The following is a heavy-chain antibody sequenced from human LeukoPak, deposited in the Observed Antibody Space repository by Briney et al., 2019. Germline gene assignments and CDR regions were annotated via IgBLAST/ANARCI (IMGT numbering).Heavy chain of an antibody. J-gene: IGHJ4*02. Sequence: GGSLRLSCAASGFAFSSYGMHWVRQAPGKGLEWVAVIWYDGSNKYYADSVKGRFTISRDNSKNTLYLQMNSLRAEDTAVYYCAKGLMMDWGQGTLVTVSS. V-gene: IGHV3-33*06. CDR3: AKGLMMD. CDR2: IWYDGSNK. D-gene: IGHD3-16*01. CDR1: GFAFSSYG.